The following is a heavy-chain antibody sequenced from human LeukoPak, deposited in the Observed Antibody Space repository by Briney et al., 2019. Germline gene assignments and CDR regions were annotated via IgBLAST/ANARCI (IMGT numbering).Heavy chain of an antibody. CDR1: GYTFTGYY. V-gene: IGHV1-2*02. CDR3: AVDYSNYVVGYYFDY. D-gene: IGHD4-11*01. CDR2: INPNSGGT. Sequence: ASVKVSCKASGYTFTGYYMHWVRQAPGQGLEWMGWINPNSGGTNYAQKFQGRVTMTRDTSISTAYMELSRLRSDDTAVYYCAVDYSNYVVGYYFDYWGQGTLVTVSS. J-gene: IGHJ4*02.